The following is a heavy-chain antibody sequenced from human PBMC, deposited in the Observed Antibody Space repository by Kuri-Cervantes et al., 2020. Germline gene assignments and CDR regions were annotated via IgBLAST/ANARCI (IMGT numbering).Heavy chain of an antibody. CDR1: GGSISSYY. D-gene: IGHD2-2*01. J-gene: IGHJ6*03. V-gene: IGHV4-59*13. CDR2: IYYSGST. Sequence: SETLSLTCTVSGGSISSYYLSWIRQPPGKGLEWIGYIYYSGSTNYNPSLKSRVTISVDTSKNQLSLKLSSVTAADTAVYYCAKTETTKVTQLSYDYHMDVWGKGTTVTVSS. CDR3: AKTETTKVTQLSYDYHMDV.